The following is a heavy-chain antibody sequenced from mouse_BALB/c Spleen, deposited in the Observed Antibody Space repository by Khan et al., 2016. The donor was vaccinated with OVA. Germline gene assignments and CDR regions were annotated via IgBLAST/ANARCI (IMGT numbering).Heavy chain of an antibody. CDR2: IWSDGTT. D-gene: IGHD2-10*01. J-gene: IGHJ4*01. CDR1: GFSLTTYG. CDR3: ARQPYYHYNIMDY. Sequence: QIQLVQSGPGLAAPSQSLSITCTISGFSLTTYGVHWVRQPPGKGLEWLVVIWSDGTTNYNSALKSRLTITKDNSQSQAFLKMNSLQTDDTAIYFCARQPYYHYNIMDYWGQGTSVTVSS. V-gene: IGHV2-6-1*01.